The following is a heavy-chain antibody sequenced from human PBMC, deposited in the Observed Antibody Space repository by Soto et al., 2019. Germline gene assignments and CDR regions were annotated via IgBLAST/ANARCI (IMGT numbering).Heavy chain of an antibody. J-gene: IGHJ5*02. Sequence: SETLSLTCTVSGGSISGGDYYWSWIRQPPGKGLEWIGYIYYSGSTYYNPSLKSRVTISVDTSKNQFSLKLSSVTAADTAVYYCARAMVVTQNWFDPWGQGTLVTVSS. V-gene: IGHV4-30-4*01. CDR2: IYYSGST. CDR3: ARAMVVTQNWFDP. CDR1: GGSISGGDYY. D-gene: IGHD2-21*02.